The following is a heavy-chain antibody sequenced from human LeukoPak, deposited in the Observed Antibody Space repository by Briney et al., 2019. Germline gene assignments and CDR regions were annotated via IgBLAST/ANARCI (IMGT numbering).Heavy chain of an antibody. V-gene: IGHV1-2*02. CDR1: GYTFTGYY. Sequence: ASVKVSCKASGYTFTGYYMHWVRQAPGQGLEWMGWINPNSGGTNYAQKFQGRVTMTRDTSTSTAYMELSRLRSDDTAVYYCAKDLLRPREMATIWGFIDYWGQGTLVTVSS. CDR2: INPNSGGT. CDR3: AKDLLRPREMATIWGFIDY. D-gene: IGHD5-24*01. J-gene: IGHJ4*02.